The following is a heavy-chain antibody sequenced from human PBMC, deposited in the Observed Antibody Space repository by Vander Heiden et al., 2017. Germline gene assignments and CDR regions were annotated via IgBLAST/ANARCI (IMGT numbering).Heavy chain of an antibody. CDR2: ITGDAATT. V-gene: IGHV3-23*01. J-gene: IGHJ6*02. CDR3: AKDRVYGGDSVMGV. D-gene: IGHD4-17*01. CDR1: GFTFTSYA. Sequence: EVQLLESGGGLVQPGGSLRLSCAASGFTFTSYAITWVRQAPGKGLECVSSITGDAATTYYADSVKGRFTISRDNSKNTVFLQMNRLRVEDTALYYCAKDRVYGGDSVMGVWGQGTTVTVSS.